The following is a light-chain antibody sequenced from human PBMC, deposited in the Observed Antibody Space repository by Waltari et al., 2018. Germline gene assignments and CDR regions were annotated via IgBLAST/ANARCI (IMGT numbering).Light chain of an antibody. CDR2: GAS. CDR3: QHHHRFPAT. CDR1: QSISRY. Sequence: IMLTQSPGTLSLSPGERATLSCRASQSISRYLAWYQQKPGQAPRLLIYGASTRATGIPDRFSGSGSGTDFSLTISGLEPEDSAVYYCQHHHRFPATLGHGPHVEN. J-gene: IGKJ1*01. V-gene: IGKV3-20*01.